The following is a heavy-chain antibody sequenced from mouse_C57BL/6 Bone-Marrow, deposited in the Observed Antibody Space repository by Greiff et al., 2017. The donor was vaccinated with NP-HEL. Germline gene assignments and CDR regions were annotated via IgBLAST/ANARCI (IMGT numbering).Heavy chain of an antibody. J-gene: IGHJ3*01. CDR2: ISSGGSYT. CDR1: GFTFSSYG. Sequence: EVMLVESGGDLVKPGGSLKLSCAASGFTFSSYGMSWVRQTPDKRLEWVATISSGGSYTYYPDSVKGRFTISRDNAKNTLYLQMSSLKSEDTAMYYCARRLIYYDYDGGRFAYWGQGTLVTVSA. CDR3: ARRLIYYDYDGGRFAY. V-gene: IGHV5-6*02. D-gene: IGHD2-4*01.